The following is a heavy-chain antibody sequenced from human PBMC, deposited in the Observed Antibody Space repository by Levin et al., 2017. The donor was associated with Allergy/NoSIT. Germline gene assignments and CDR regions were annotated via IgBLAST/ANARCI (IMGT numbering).Heavy chain of an antibody. Sequence: GGSLRLSCAASGFTFSNYWMHWVRQAPGKGLLWVSHINSDGSNTNYADSVKGRFTISRDNAKNTLYLQMNSLRDEDTAVYYCARGGCSSTSCLDNWGQGTLVTVSP. D-gene: IGHD2-2*01. J-gene: IGHJ4*02. V-gene: IGHV3-74*01. CDR1: GFTFSNYW. CDR2: INSDGSNT. CDR3: ARGGCSSTSCLDN.